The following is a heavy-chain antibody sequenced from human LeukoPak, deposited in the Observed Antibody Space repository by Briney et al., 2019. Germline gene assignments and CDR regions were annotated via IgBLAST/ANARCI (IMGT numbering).Heavy chain of an antibody. V-gene: IGHV1-2*02. CDR3: AREEGYCSSSSCHLDC. Sequence: ASLWVSCKASEYTXTGSYVRWVRQAPGQGLEWMGWTNSNSGGTNYAQKCPGRVTMTRGTSTSTAYIELSRLRSDDTARSSCAREEGYCSSSSCHLDCWGQGTLVTVSS. D-gene: IGHD2-2*01. CDR1: EYTXTGSY. J-gene: IGHJ4*02. CDR2: TNSNSGGT.